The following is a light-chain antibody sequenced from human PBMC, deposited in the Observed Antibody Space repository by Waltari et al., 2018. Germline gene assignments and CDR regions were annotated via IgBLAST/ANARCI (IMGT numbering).Light chain of an antibody. J-gene: IGLJ3*02. Sequence: QSALTQPASVSGSPGQSLTTPCTGSSSDVGTYKFVSWYQQHPGKAPKLMIYEINQRPAGISNRFSGSKFGNTAVLTISGLQTEDEADYYCCSYVTGDTWVFGGGTRVAVL. CDR3: CSYVTGDTWV. V-gene: IGLV2-23*02. CDR1: SSDVGTYKF. CDR2: EIN.